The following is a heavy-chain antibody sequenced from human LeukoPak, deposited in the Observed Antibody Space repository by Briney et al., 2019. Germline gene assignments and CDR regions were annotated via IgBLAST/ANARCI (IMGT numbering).Heavy chain of an antibody. V-gene: IGHV1-69*05. CDR3: ARPNYDYVWGSYRHLSEAFDI. J-gene: IGHJ3*02. D-gene: IGHD3-16*02. Sequence: SVKVSCKASGGTFISYAISWVRQAPGQGREWMGGIIPIFGTANYAQKFQGRVTITTDESTSTAYMELSSLRSEDTAVYYCARPNYDYVWGSYRHLSEAFDIWGQGTMVTVSS. CDR2: IIPIFGTA. CDR1: GGTFISYA.